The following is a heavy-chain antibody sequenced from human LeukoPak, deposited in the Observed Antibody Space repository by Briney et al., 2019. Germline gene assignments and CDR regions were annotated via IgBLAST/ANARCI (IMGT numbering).Heavy chain of an antibody. Sequence: GGSLRLSCAASGFTFSSYWMSWVRQAPGKGLEWVSGLNWNGASTGYADSVKGRFTISRDNAKNSLYLQMNSLRAEDTAVYYCARDTPRRSFDYWGQGTLVTVSS. J-gene: IGHJ4*02. V-gene: IGHV3-20*04. CDR2: LNWNGAST. CDR3: ARDTPRRSFDY. CDR1: GFTFSSYW. D-gene: IGHD2-15*01.